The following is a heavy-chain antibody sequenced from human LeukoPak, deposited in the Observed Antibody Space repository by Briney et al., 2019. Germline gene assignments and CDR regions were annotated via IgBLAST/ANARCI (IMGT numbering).Heavy chain of an antibody. CDR1: GFPFSNHA. Sequence: QAGGSLRLSCAASGFPFSNHAMSWVRQPPGKGLEWVAAISNGNTYYADTVRGRFTISRDDSKNMVYLQMNSLRDEDTALYYCVREAGYCASVCLKSNWFDPWGQGTLVTVSS. CDR3: VREAGYCASVCLKSNWFDP. CDR2: ISNGNT. V-gene: IGHV3-23*01. J-gene: IGHJ5*02. D-gene: IGHD2-15*01.